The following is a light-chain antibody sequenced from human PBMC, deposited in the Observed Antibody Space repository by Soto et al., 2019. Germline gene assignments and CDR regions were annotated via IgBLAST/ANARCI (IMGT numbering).Light chain of an antibody. Sequence: IQLTQSPSSLSASVGDRVTITCRASQGFSSDLAWYQQKPGKAPKLLIYAASTLQSGVPSRFSGSGSVTDFTLTISSLQPEDFATYYCQQLNSYPLTFGGGTKVDIK. CDR1: QGFSSD. V-gene: IGKV1-9*01. J-gene: IGKJ4*01. CDR2: AAS. CDR3: QQLNSYPLT.